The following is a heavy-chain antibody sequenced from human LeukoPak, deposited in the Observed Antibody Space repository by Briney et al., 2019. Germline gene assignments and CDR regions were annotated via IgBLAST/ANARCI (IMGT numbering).Heavy chain of an antibody. CDR2: INHSGST. J-gene: IGHJ6*03. CDR3: ARDWGVSARPGYMDV. D-gene: IGHD6-6*01. V-gene: IGHV4-34*01. CDR1: GGSFSGYY. Sequence: SETLSLTCAVYGGSFSGYYWSWIRKPPGKGLEWIGEINHSGSTNYNPSLKSRVTISVDTSKNQFSLNLNSVTAADTAVYYCARDWGVSARPGYMDVWGKGTTVTVSS.